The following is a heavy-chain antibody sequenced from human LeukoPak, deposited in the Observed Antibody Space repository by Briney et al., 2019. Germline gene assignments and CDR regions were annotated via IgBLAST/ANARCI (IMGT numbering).Heavy chain of an antibody. CDR3: ARDNVLLWFGELFPFDY. Sequence: AGGSLRLSCAASGFTFSSYSMNWVRQAPGKGLEWVSSISSSSYIYYADSVKGRFTISRDNAKNSLYLQMNSLRAEDTAVYYCARDNVLLWFGELFPFDYWGQGTLVTVSS. J-gene: IGHJ4*02. CDR1: GFTFSSYS. V-gene: IGHV3-21*01. CDR2: ISSSSYI. D-gene: IGHD3-10*01.